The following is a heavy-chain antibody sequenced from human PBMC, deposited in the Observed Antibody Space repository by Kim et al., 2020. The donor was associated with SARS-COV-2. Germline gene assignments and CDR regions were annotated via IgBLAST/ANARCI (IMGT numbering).Heavy chain of an antibody. CDR3: ARGDGGSSGYYYLAFDY. V-gene: IGHV1-3*01. CDR2: INAGNGNT. D-gene: IGHD3-22*01. CDR1: GYTFTSYA. Sequence: ASVKVSCKASGYTFTSYAMHWVRQAPGQRLEWMGWINAGNGNTKYSQKFQGRVTITRDTSASTAYMELSSLRSEDTAVYYCARGDGGSSGYYYLAFDYWGQGTLVTVSS. J-gene: IGHJ4*02.